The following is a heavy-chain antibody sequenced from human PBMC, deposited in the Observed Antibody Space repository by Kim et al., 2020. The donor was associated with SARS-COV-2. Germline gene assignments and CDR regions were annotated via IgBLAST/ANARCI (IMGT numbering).Heavy chain of an antibody. CDR1: GFTFSSYD. J-gene: IGHJ4*02. CDR2: IGTAGDT. V-gene: IGHV3-13*04. Sequence: GGSLRLSCAASGFTFSSYDMHWVRQATGKGLEWVSAIGTAGDTYYPGSVKGRFTISRENAKNSLYLQMNSLRAGDTAVYYCARGMITFGGVIVGFDYWGQGTLVTVSS. CDR3: ARGMITFGGVIVGFDY. D-gene: IGHD3-16*02.